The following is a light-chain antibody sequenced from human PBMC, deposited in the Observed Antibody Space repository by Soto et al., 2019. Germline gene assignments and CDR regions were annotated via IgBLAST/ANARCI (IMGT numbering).Light chain of an antibody. V-gene: IGLV2-14*03. CDR3: SSYTTRNTEV. CDR2: DVT. CDR1: RSDVGAFNY. Sequence: QSALTQPASVSGSPGQSISISCIGTRSDVGAFNYVSWYQHHPGKAPQLIIYDVTSRPSGVSNRFSASKSGNTASLTISGLQAEDEADYYCSSYTTRNTEVFGTGTKVTVL. J-gene: IGLJ1*01.